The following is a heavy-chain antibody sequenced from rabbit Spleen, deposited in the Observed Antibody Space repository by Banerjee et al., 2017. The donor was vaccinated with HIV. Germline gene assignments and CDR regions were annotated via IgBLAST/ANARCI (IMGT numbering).Heavy chain of an antibody. CDR1: GFSFSSSDY. V-gene: IGHV1S45*01. Sequence: QEQLVESGGGLVQPEGSLALTCKASGFSFSSSDYICWVRQAPGKGLEWIACIVTGSTATTYYASWAKGRFTISSHNAQNTLYLQLNSLTAADTATYFCARGSATMTMVITGFYFNLWGPGTLVTVS. CDR2: IVTGSTATT. D-gene: IGHD2-1*01. CDR3: ARGSATMTMVITGFYFNL. J-gene: IGHJ4*01.